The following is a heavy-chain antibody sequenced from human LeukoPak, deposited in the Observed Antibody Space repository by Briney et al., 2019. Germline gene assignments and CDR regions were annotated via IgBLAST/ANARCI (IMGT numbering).Heavy chain of an antibody. D-gene: IGHD5-18*01. CDR2: IYTSGST. Sequence: SETLSLTCSVSGGSISIGNYYWSWIRQPAGQGLEWIGRIYTSGSTNYNPSLKSRVTISIDTSKNQFSLRLTSVTAADTAVYYCARSGYHDGYSYGLFDYWGQGALVTVSS. CDR1: GGSISIGNYY. CDR3: ARSGYHDGYSYGLFDY. J-gene: IGHJ4*02. V-gene: IGHV4-61*02.